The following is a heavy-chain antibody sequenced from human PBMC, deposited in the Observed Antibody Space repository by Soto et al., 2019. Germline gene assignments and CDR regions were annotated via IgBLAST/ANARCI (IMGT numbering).Heavy chain of an antibody. D-gene: IGHD2-15*01. CDR3: ARGRSGGAIIALAIRNFDY. CDR2: INHSGST. J-gene: IGHJ4*02. CDR1: GGSFSGYY. Sequence: QVQLQQWGAGVLQPSETLSLTCAVYGGSFSGYYWSWIRQPPGKGLEWIGEINHSGSTNYNPSLKSRVTISVDTSKNQFSLKLSSVTAADTAVYYCARGRSGGAIIALAIRNFDYWGQGPLVTVSS. V-gene: IGHV4-34*01.